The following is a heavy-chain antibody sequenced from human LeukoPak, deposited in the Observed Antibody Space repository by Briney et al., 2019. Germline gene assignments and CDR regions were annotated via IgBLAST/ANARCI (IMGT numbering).Heavy chain of an antibody. CDR3: ARLTTTVTTPFDY. Sequence: GGSLRLSCAASGFTFDDYAMHWVRQGPGKGLEWVSYISGDGSTTYSADSVKGRFTISRDNAKNSLYLQMSSLRAEDTAVYYCARLTTTVTTPFDYWGQGTLVTVSS. J-gene: IGHJ4*02. CDR1: GFTFDDYA. V-gene: IGHV3-43*02. CDR2: ISGDGSTT. D-gene: IGHD4-17*01.